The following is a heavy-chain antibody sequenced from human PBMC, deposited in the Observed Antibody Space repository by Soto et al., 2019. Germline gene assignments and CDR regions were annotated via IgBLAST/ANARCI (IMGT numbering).Heavy chain of an antibody. CDR1: GFTFSSYW. V-gene: IGHV3-7*05. CDR3: AREYSSSWYYCYGMDV. CDR2: IKQDGSEK. D-gene: IGHD6-13*01. Sequence: PGGSLRLSCAASGFTFSSYWMSWVRQAPGKGLEWVANIKQDGSEKYYVDSVKGRFTISRDNAKNSLYLQMNSLRAEDTAVYYCAREYSSSWYYCYGMDVWGQGTTVTVSS. J-gene: IGHJ6*02.